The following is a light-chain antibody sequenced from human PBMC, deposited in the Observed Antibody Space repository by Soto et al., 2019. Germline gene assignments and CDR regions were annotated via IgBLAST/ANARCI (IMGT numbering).Light chain of an antibody. Sequence: QSVLTQPASVSGSPGQSIAISCTGSSFDIGAFDYVCWYQQHPGKAPKLVVYDVNDRPSGVSNRFSGSKSGTTASLTISGLQADDEAYYYCSSYTTTYTLIFGGGTKVTVL. CDR3: SSYTTTYTLI. CDR1: SFDIGAFDY. CDR2: DVN. J-gene: IGLJ2*01. V-gene: IGLV2-14*03.